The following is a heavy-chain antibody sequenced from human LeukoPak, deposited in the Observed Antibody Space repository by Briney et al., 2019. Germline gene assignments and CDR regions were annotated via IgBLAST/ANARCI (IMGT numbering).Heavy chain of an antibody. D-gene: IGHD4-17*01. CDR1: RFTFSSYG. CDR3: ARGRYGDDYYYMDV. Sequence: PGGSLRLSCAASRFTFSSYGMHWVRQAPGKGLEWVAYIQYDGSNEQYADSVKGRFTISRDNSKNTLYLQMNSLRAEDTAVYYCARGRYGDDYYYMDVWGKGTTVTISS. J-gene: IGHJ6*03. V-gene: IGHV3-30*02. CDR2: IQYDGSNE.